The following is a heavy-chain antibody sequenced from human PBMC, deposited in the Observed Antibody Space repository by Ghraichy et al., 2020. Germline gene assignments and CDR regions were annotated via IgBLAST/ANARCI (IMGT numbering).Heavy chain of an antibody. CDR1: GGSIKSDY. Sequence: SETLSLTCSVSGGSIKSDYWSWIRQPPGKGLEWIGYIYYSGSSDYNPSLKSRVTISLDTSKNQFSLKLTSVTAADTAMYYCARLILPGGHFQHWGQGTLVTVSS. J-gene: IGHJ1*01. CDR3: ARLILPGGHFQH. CDR2: IYYSGSS. D-gene: IGHD3-16*01. V-gene: IGHV4-59*08.